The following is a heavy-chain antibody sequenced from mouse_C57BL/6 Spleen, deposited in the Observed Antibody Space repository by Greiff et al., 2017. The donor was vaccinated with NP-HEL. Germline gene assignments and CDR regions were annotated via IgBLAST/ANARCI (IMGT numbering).Heavy chain of an antibody. D-gene: IGHD4-1*01. CDR1: GYTFTDYE. V-gene: IGHV1-15*01. CDR3: TRGDWEDY. Sequence: QVQLQQSGAELVRPGASVTLSCKASGYTFTDYEMHWVKQTPVHGLEWIGAIDPETGGTAYTQTFKGKAILTADKSSSTAYMELRSLTSEDSAVYYCTRGDWEDYWGQGTTLTVSS. CDR2: IDPETGGT. J-gene: IGHJ2*01.